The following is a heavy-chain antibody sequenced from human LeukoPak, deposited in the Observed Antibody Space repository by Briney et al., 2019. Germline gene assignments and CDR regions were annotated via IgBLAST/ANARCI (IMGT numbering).Heavy chain of an antibody. V-gene: IGHV4-34*01. CDR1: GGSFSGYY. CDR2: INHSGST. CDR3: ARHVKWGRIFDY. J-gene: IGHJ4*02. D-gene: IGHD7-27*01. Sequence: SETLSLTCAVYGGSFSGYYWSWIRQPPGKGLEWIGEINHSGSTNYNPSLKSRVTISVDTSKNQFSLKLSSVTAADTAVYYCARHVKWGRIFDYWGQGTLVTVSS.